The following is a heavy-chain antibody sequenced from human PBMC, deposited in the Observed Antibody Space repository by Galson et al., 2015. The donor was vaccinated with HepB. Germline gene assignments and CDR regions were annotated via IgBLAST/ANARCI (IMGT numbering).Heavy chain of an antibody. D-gene: IGHD3-10*01. Sequence: SLRLSCAASGFTFSSYSMNWVRQAPGKGLEWVSSISSSSSYIYYADSVKGRFTISRDNAKNSLYLQMNSLRAEDTAVYYCARVRYYYGSGSQRYYYFDYWGQGTLVTVSS. CDR1: GFTFSSYS. CDR3: ARVRYYYGSGSQRYYYFDY. CDR2: ISSSSSYI. J-gene: IGHJ4*02. V-gene: IGHV3-21*01.